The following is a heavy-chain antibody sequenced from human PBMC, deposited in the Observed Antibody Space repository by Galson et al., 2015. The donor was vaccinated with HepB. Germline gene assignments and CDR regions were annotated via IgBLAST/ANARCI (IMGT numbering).Heavy chain of an antibody. Sequence: SLRLSCAASGFTFSSYGMHWVRQAPGKGLEWVAVIWYDGSNKYYADSVKGRFTISRDNSKNTLYLQMNSLRAEDTAVYYCARESSYVDIVATISSAFDIWGQGTMVTVSS. CDR1: GFTFSSYG. CDR3: ARESSYVDIVATISSAFDI. J-gene: IGHJ3*02. CDR2: IWYDGSNK. D-gene: IGHD5-12*01. V-gene: IGHV3-33*08.